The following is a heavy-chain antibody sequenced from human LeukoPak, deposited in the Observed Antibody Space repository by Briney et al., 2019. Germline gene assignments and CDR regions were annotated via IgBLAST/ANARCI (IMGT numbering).Heavy chain of an antibody. Sequence: PGGSLRLSCAASGFTFSSYGMHWVRQAPGKGLEWVAVISYDGSNKYYADSVKGRFTISRDNSKNTLYLQMNSLRAEDTAVYYCAKDTVKYYYDSSGYYFWGQGTLVTVSS. D-gene: IGHD3-22*01. J-gene: IGHJ4*02. CDR3: AKDTVKYYYDSSGYYF. CDR1: GFTFSSYG. CDR2: ISYDGSNK. V-gene: IGHV3-30*18.